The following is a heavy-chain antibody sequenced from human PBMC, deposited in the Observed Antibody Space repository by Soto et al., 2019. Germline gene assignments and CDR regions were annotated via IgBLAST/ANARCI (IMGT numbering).Heavy chain of an antibody. CDR1: GFTFSNAW. V-gene: IGHV3-15*07. CDR2: IKSKTDGGTT. D-gene: IGHD2-15*01. CDR3: TTDAADIVVVVAATGFDY. J-gene: IGHJ4*02. Sequence: GGSLRLSCAASGFTFSNAWMNWVRQAPGKGLEWVGRIKSKTDGGTTDYAAPVKGRFTISRDDSKNTLYLQMNSLKTEDTAVYYCTTDAADIVVVVAATGFDYWGQGTLVTVSS.